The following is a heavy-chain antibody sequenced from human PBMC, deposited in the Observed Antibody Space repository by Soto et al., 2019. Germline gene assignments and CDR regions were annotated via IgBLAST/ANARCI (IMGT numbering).Heavy chain of an antibody. D-gene: IGHD6-13*01. Sequence: PSETLSLTCAVYGGSFSGYCWSWIRQPPGKGLEWIGEINHSGNTNYNPSLKSRVTISVDTSKNQLFLNLSSVTAADTAMYYCARHHVRGRTIAGAAEFWGQGTLVTVSS. V-gene: IGHV4-34*01. CDR2: INHSGNT. CDR1: GGSFSGYC. J-gene: IGHJ4*02. CDR3: ARHHVRGRTIAGAAEF.